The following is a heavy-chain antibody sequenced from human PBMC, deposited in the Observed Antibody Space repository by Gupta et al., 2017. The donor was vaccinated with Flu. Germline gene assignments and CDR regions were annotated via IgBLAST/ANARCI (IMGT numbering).Heavy chain of an antibody. V-gene: IGHV3-23*01. CDR2: VTADGATT. D-gene: IGHD2-8*01. Sequence: TFSNYFMSWVRQARGKGLEWVSTVTADGATTNCAHSVKGRFTTSRDNAKHTVYLQMQSLRVEDTAIYYCAKNGGLDGIFSNWGLGTLVTVS. CDR1: TFSNYF. J-gene: IGHJ4*02. CDR3: AKNGGLDGIFSN.